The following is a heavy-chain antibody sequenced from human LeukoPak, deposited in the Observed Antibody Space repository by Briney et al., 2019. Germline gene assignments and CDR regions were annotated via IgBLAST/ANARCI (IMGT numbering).Heavy chain of an antibody. V-gene: IGHV4-59*11. CDR3: ARMTYSSSLAFDY. CDR1: GGSISSHY. Sequence: PSETLSLTCTVSGGSISSHYWSWIRQPPGKGLEWIGYIYYSGSTNYNPSLKSRVTISVDTSKNQFSLKLSSVTAADTAVYYCARMTYSSSLAFDYSGQGTLVTVSS. J-gene: IGHJ4*02. CDR2: IYYSGST. D-gene: IGHD6-6*01.